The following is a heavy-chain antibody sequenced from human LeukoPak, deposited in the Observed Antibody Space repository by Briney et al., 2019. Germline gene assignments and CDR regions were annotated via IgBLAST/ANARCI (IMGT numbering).Heavy chain of an antibody. J-gene: IGHJ3*02. CDR1: GGSISSGSYY. CDR3: AREYDSSGYYLTGAFDI. D-gene: IGHD3-22*01. V-gene: IGHV4-39*07. CDR2: IYYSGST. Sequence: SETLSLTCTVSGGSISSGSYYWSWIRQPPGKGLEWIGSIYYSGSTYYNPSLKSRVTISVDTSKNQFSLKLSSVTAADTAVYYCAREYDSSGYYLTGAFDIWGQGTMVTVSS.